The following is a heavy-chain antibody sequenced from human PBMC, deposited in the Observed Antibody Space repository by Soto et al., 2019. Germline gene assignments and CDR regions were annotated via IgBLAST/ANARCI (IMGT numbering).Heavy chain of an antibody. D-gene: IGHD6-6*01. CDR3: ARDPTRIAALFDP. CDR1: GGSISSGGYY. CDR2: IYYSGST. V-gene: IGHV4-31*03. Sequence: PSETLSLTCTVSGGSISSGGYYWSWIRQHPGKGLEWIGYIYYSGSTYYNPSLKSRVTISVDTSKNQFSLKLSSVTAADTAVYYCARDPTRIAALFDPWGQGTLVTVSS. J-gene: IGHJ5*02.